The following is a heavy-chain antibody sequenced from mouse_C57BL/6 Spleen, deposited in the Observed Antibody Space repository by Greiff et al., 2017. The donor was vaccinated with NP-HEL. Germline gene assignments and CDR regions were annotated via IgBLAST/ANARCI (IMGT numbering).Heavy chain of an antibody. CDR2: IDPNSGGT. Sequence: QQSCKASGYTFTSYWMHWVKQRPGRGLEWIGRIDPNSGGTKYNEKFKSKATLTVDKPSSTAYMQLSSLTSEDSAVYYCARDWDRYYAMDYWGQGTSVTVSS. CDR1: GYTFTSYW. D-gene: IGHD4-1*01. J-gene: IGHJ4*01. CDR3: ARDWDRYYAMDY. V-gene: IGHV1-72*01.